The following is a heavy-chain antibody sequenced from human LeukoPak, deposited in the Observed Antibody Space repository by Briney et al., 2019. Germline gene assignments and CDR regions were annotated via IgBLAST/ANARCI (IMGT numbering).Heavy chain of an antibody. J-gene: IGHJ4*02. D-gene: IGHD2-15*01. CDR3: TNTVVVVASTGFDY. Sequence: GGSLRLSCAASGFTFTNAWMSWVRQGPGKGLERVGRIKSKTDGGTTDYAAPVKGRFTISRDDSKNTLYLQINSLETEDTAVYYCTNTVVVVASTGFDYWGQGTLVTVSS. V-gene: IGHV3-15*01. CDR2: IKSKTDGGTT. CDR1: GFTFTNAW.